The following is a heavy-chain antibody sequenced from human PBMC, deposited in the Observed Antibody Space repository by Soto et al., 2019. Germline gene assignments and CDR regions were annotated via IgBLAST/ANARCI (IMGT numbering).Heavy chain of an antibody. D-gene: IGHD3-22*01. CDR2: ISAYDGYT. V-gene: IGHV1-18*01. CDR1: GYTFTSYG. J-gene: IGHJ6*01. Sequence: QVQLVQSGAEVKKPGASVKVSCKASGYTFTSYGINWVRQAPGQGLEWLGWISAYDGYTNYAQIIQGRVSMTTDTSTKTAYMELRSLRSDDTAMYYCARGGFYDSSGARNYYYYGMNVW. CDR3: ARGGFYDSSGARNYYYYGMNV.